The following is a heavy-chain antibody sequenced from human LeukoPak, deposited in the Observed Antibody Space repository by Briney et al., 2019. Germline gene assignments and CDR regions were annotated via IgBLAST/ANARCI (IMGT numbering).Heavy chain of an antibody. CDR2: ISGSGGST. D-gene: IGHD4-11*01. J-gene: IGHJ4*02. CDR1: GLAFSSYA. CDR3: ARRTYSNYFFDY. V-gene: IGHV3-23*01. Sequence: GGSLRLSCAASGLAFSSYAMTWVRQPPGKGLEWVSAISGSGGSTYYADSVKGRFTISRDNSKNTLYLQMNSLRAEDTAVYYCARRTYSNYFFDYWGQGTLVTVSS.